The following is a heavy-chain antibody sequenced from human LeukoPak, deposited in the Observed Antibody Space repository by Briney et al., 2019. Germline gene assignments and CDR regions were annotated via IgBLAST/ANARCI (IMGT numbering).Heavy chain of an antibody. CDR2: IKYHGSDE. CDR1: GFTFSDYW. Sequence: GGSLRLSCAAAGFTFSDYWMSWVRQAPGKGLEWVANIKYHGSDEHYVDSVRGRFTISRDNAKNSLFLQMNSLRAEDTAVYYCARIGGSGTYWDYWGQGTLVTVSS. V-gene: IGHV3-7*01. D-gene: IGHD3-10*01. CDR3: ARIGGSGTYWDY. J-gene: IGHJ4*02.